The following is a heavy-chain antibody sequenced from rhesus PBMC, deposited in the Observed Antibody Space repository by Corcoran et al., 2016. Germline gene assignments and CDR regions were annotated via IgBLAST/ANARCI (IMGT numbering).Heavy chain of an antibody. Sequence: QLQLQESGQGLVKPSETLSVTCAVSGGSSSSSDWSLNRQAPGAGLEWIGYIYGSGSSTNYNPSLKSRVTLSVDTSKNQLSLKLSSVTAADTAVYYCARVGDWSDYYPFDYWGQGVLVTVSS. CDR2: IYGSGSST. CDR3: ARVGDWSDYYPFDY. CDR1: GGSSSSSD. V-gene: IGHV4-169*01. J-gene: IGHJ4*01. D-gene: IGHD3-22*01.